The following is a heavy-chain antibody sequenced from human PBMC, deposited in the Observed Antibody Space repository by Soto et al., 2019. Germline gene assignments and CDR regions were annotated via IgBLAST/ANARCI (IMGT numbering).Heavy chain of an antibody. V-gene: IGHV1-46*01. CDR2: INPSDGGT. CDR1: GYTLTINY. J-gene: IGHJ5*01. D-gene: IGHD2-8*01. Sequence: APAKATCKESGYTLTINYIFRVRQAPGQGLEWMGIINPSDGGTRYAQKLQGRVTMTRDTSTSTIYMEVTSLKSEDTAVYYCTREGNGKPFDSLGKGTLVT. CDR3: TREGNGKPFDS.